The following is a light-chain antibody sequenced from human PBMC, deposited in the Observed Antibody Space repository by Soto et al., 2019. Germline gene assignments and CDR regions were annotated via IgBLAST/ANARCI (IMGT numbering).Light chain of an antibody. CDR2: GAS. CDR1: QSVSGTY. Sequence: DIVLTQSPGTLSLSPGERATLSCRASQSVSGTYLAWYQQKPGQAPRVLIYGASSRVAGIPDRFSGSGSGTDFTLTISRLEPEDVAVYYCQLYGSSRRFTFGQGTKLEIK. V-gene: IGKV3-20*01. CDR3: QLYGSSRRFT. J-gene: IGKJ2*01.